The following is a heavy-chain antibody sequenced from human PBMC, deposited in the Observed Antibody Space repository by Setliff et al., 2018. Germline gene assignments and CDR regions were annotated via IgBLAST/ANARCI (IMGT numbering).Heavy chain of an antibody. V-gene: IGHV4-61*09. CDR3: ARAISGGYSAHYYYMAV. Sequence: PSETLSLTCSVSGGSISSGSDFWTWIRQPAGKGLEWIGHIYTSGINNYDPALKTRVSMSLDTSTNQLSLKLTSVTAADTAVYYCARAISGGYSAHYYYMAVWGKGTAVTVSS. D-gene: IGHD6-19*01. CDR2: IYTSGIN. CDR1: GGSISSGSDF. J-gene: IGHJ6*03.